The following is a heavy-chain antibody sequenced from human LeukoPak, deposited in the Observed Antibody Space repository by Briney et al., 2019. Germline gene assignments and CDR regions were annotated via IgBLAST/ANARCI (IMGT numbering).Heavy chain of an antibody. D-gene: IGHD1-7*01. V-gene: IGHV4-39*07. CDR1: GGSISSSSYY. CDR3: ARDNYNWNYVYYYYMDV. J-gene: IGHJ6*03. Sequence: SETLSLTCTVSGGSISSSSYYWGWIRQPPGKGLEWTGSIYYSGSTYYNPSLKSRVTISVDTSKNQFSLKLSSVTAADTAVYYCARDNYNWNYVYYYYMDVWGKGTTVTVSS. CDR2: IYYSGST.